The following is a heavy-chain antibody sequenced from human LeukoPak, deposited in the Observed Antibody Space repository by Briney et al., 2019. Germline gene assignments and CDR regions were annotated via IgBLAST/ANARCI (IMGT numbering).Heavy chain of an antibody. D-gene: IGHD2-15*01. CDR3: ARDAPYCSGGSCYSSHYYMDV. J-gene: IGHJ6*03. V-gene: IGHV1-3*03. CDR2: INAGNGNT. Sequence: ASVKVSCKASGYTFTSYAMHWVRQAPGQRLEWMGWINAGNGNTKYSQEFQGRVTITRDTSISTAYMELSRLRSEDTAVYYCARDAPYCSGGSCYSSHYYMDVWGKGTTVTVSS. CDR1: GYTFTSYA.